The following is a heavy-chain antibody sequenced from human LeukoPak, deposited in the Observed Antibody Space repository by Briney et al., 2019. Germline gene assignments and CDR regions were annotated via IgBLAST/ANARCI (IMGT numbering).Heavy chain of an antibody. CDR2: IYYSGST. CDR1: GGSISSSSYY. Sequence: SETLSLTCTVSGGSISSSSYYWGWIRQPPGKGLEWIGSIYYSGSTYYNPALKSRVTISVDTSKNQFSLKLSSVTAADTAVYYCARQGGSGSYYPGWFDPWGQGTLVTVS. D-gene: IGHD3-10*01. V-gene: IGHV4-39*01. CDR3: ARQGGSGSYYPGWFDP. J-gene: IGHJ5*02.